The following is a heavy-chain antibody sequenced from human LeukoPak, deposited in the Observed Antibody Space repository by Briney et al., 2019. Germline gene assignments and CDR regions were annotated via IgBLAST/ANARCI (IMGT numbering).Heavy chain of an antibody. D-gene: IGHD3-22*01. CDR3: ARLGHLGYYDSSGSGGY. J-gene: IGHJ4*02. Sequence: PGGSLRLSCAASGFTFSDYYMSWIRQAPGKGLEWVSYISSSGSTIHDADSVKGRFTISRDNAKNSLYLQMNSLRAEDTAVYYCARLGHLGYYDSSGSGGYWGQGTLVTVSS. CDR1: GFTFSDYY. V-gene: IGHV3-11*01. CDR2: ISSSGSTI.